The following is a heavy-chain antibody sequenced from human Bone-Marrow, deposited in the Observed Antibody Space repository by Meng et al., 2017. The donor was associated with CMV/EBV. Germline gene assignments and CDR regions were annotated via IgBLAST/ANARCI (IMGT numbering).Heavy chain of an antibody. CDR1: AYY. CDR2: IYYSGST. CDR3: ARGTITYDFWSGYIGVPYFDY. Sequence: AYYWSWIRQRPGRGLEWIGYIYYSGSTYYNPSLKSRVTISVDTSKNQFSLKLSSVTAADTAVYYCARGTITYDFWSGYIGVPYFDYWGQGTLVTVSS. J-gene: IGHJ4*02. V-gene: IGHV4-30-4*08. D-gene: IGHD3-3*01.